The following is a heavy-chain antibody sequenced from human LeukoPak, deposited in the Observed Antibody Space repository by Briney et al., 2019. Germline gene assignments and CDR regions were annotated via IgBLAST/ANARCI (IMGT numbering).Heavy chain of an antibody. Sequence: GASVKVSCKASGYTFTSYGITWVRQAPGQGLEWMGWISAYNGHRNYAQKLQGRVTMTTDTSTSTAYMEVRSLRSDDTAVYYCAREVGRGFDYWGQGTLVTVSS. J-gene: IGHJ4*02. V-gene: IGHV1-18*01. CDR1: GYTFTSYG. CDR3: AREVGRGFDY. CDR2: ISAYNGHR. D-gene: IGHD1-26*01.